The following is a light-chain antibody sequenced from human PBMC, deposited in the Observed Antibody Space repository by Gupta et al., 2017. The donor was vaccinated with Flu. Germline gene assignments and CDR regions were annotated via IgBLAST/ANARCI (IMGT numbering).Light chain of an antibody. Sequence: EIVMPPSPATLSVSPGDRATLSCRASQSLDSVYLAWYQQKPGQAPRLLIYGAYTRATGFPARFSGSGSGTDFTLTISSLQSEDLAVYYCQQYQTWPLTFGGGTRVEIK. V-gene: IGKV3-15*01. CDR3: QQYQTWPLT. CDR2: GAY. J-gene: IGKJ4*01. CDR1: QSLDSVY.